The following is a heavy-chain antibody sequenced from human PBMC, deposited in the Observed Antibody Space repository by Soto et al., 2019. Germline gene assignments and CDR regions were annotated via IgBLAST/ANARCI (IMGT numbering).Heavy chain of an antibody. Sequence: SETLSLTCAVYGGSFSGYYWSWIRQPPGQGLEWIGEISHSGSTNYNPSLKSRVTISVDTSKNQFSLKLTSVTAADKAVYFCARQFPRRPDFYYYMDVWGAGTTVTVSS. CDR2: ISHSGST. CDR1: GGSFSGYY. J-gene: IGHJ6*03. V-gene: IGHV4-34*01. D-gene: IGHD2-2*01. CDR3: ARQFPRRPDFYYYMDV.